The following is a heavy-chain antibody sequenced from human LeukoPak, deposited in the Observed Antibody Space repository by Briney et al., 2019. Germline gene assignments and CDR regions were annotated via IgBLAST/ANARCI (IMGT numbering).Heavy chain of an antibody. CDR2: ISSSSSYI. D-gene: IGHD4-17*01. Sequence: GGSLRLSCAASGFTFSSYSKNWVRQAPGKGLEWVSSISSSSSYIYYADSVKGRFTISRDNAKNSLYLQMNSLRAEDTAVYYCARESTTVIPYYYYMDVWGKGTTVTVSS. CDR1: GFTFSSYS. V-gene: IGHV3-21*01. CDR3: ARESTTVIPYYYYMDV. J-gene: IGHJ6*03.